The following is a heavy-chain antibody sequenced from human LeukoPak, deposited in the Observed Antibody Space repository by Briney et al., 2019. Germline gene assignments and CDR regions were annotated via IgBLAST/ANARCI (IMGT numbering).Heavy chain of an antibody. Sequence: SGTLSLTCTVSGGSISSYYWSWIRQPAGKGLEWIGRIYTSGSTNYNPSLKSRVTMSVDTSKNQFSLKLSSVTAADTAVYYCARDRLSSYSSSWLYPRRDAFDIWGQGTMVTVSS. CDR1: GGSISSYY. D-gene: IGHD6-13*01. CDR3: ARDRLSSYSSSWLYPRRDAFDI. CDR2: IYTSGST. V-gene: IGHV4-4*07. J-gene: IGHJ3*02.